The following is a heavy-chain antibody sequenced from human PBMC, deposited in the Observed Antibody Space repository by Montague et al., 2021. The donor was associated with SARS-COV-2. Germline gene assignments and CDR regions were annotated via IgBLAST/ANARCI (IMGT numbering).Heavy chain of an antibody. CDR3: AREFGGTTYYYGMDV. V-gene: IGHV4-59*01. CDR1: GGSISSYY. CDR2: IYYSGST. D-gene: IGHD4-17*01. J-gene: IGHJ6*02. Sequence: SETLSLTCTVSGGSISSYYWSWIRQPPGKGPEWIGYIYYSGSTNYNPSLKSRVTISVDTSKNQFSLKLSSVTAADTAVYYCAREFGGTTYYYGMDVWGQGTTVTVSS.